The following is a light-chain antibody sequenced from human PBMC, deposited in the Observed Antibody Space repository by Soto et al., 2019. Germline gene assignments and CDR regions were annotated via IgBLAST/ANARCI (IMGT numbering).Light chain of an antibody. V-gene: IGLV8-61*01. Sequence: QTVVTQEPSFSVSPGGTVTLTCGLSSESVSASYYPSWYQQTPGQAPRTLIYSTSPRSSGVPDRFSGSILGDKAALTITGAQAYDESDYYCVLYVGSGIWVFGGGTKVTVL. CDR2: STS. J-gene: IGLJ3*02. CDR3: VLYVGSGIWV. CDR1: SESVSASYY.